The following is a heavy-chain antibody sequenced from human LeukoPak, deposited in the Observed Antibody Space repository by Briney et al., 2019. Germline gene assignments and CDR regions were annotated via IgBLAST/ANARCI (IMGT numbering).Heavy chain of an antibody. CDR1: GGSISGYY. J-gene: IGHJ3*02. CDR3: AGGSQPDAFDI. V-gene: IGHV4-59*01. D-gene: IGHD5-18*01. CDR2: VYYSGST. Sequence: PSETLSLTCVVSGGSISGYYWGWIRQPPGRGLEWIGYVYYSGSTNYNPSFKSRITISVDTSRNQFSLQLSSVTAADTAVYYCAGGSQPDAFDIWGQGTMVTVSS.